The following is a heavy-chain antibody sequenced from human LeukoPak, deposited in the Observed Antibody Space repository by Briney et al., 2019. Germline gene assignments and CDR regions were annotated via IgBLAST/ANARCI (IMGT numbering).Heavy chain of an antibody. CDR1: GFTVSSNY. J-gene: IGHJ4*02. CDR2: IYSGGST. V-gene: IGHV3-53*01. CDR3: AKEFGYSSSWYPNYFDY. D-gene: IGHD6-13*01. Sequence: GGSLRLSCAASGFTVSSNYMSWVRQAPGKGLEWVSVIYSGGSTYYADSVKGRFTIYRDNSKNTLFLQMNSLRAEDTAVYYCAKEFGYSSSWYPNYFDYWGQGTLVTVSS.